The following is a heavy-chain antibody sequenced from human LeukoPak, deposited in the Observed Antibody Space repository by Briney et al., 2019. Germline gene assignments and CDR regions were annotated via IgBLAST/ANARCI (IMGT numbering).Heavy chain of an antibody. CDR2: ISSSSSTI. CDR3: ARDPRYCGGDCYPTYLDY. CDR1: GFTFSSYS. D-gene: IGHD2-21*02. V-gene: IGHV3-48*04. Sequence: GGSLRLSCAASGFTFSSYSMNWVRQAPGKGLEWVSYISSSSSTIYYADSVKGRFTISRDNAKNSLYLQMNSLRAEDTAVYYCARDPRYCGGDCYPTYLDYWGQGTLVTVSS. J-gene: IGHJ4*02.